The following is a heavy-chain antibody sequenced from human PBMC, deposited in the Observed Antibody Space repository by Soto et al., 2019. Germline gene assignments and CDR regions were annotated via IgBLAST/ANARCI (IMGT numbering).Heavy chain of an antibody. CDR1: GFIFSTYS. CDR3: ARRDRGYAFDI. CDR2: ISSDSYYI. D-gene: IGHD2-15*01. Sequence: GGSLRLSCAASGFIFSTYSMDWVRQAPGKGLEWVSSISSDSYYIYYADSVKGRFTISRDNAKNSLYLQVNSLRADDTAVYYCARRDRGYAFDIWGQGTMVTVSS. V-gene: IGHV3-21*01. J-gene: IGHJ3*02.